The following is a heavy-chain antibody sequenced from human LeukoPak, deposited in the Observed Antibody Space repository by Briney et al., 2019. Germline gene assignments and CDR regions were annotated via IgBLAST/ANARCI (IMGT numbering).Heavy chain of an antibody. J-gene: IGHJ4*02. V-gene: IGHV4-4*07. CDR2: LHPSGGT. CDR3: ATMFGDSSDFDH. Sequence: SETLSLTCTISGGSISLYYWNWIRQPAGKGLGWIGLLHPSGGTTYNPSLESRVTMSLDTSNNQFSLNLTSVTAADTAVYYCATMFGDSSDFDHWGQGILVTVSS. CDR1: GGSISLYY. D-gene: IGHD3-10*02.